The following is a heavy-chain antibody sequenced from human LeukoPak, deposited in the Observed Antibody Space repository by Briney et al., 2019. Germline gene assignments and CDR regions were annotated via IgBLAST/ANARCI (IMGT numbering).Heavy chain of an antibody. J-gene: IGHJ4*02. Sequence: PGGSLRLSCAASGFSFSSSGMNWVRQAPGEGLEWVAFIGTDTRTTHYGDSVKGRFIISRDNAKDSLYLQMDSLRAEDTALYYCTKDFLIDPLWGQGTLVTVSS. CDR2: IGTDTRTT. D-gene: IGHD2/OR15-2a*01. CDR1: GFSFSSSG. V-gene: IGHV3-48*01. CDR3: TKDFLIDPL.